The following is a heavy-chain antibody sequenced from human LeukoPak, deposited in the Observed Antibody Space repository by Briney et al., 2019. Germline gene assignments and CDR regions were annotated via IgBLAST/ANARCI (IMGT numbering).Heavy chain of an antibody. J-gene: IGHJ6*02. Sequence: PGGSLRLSCAASGFTFSSYAMSWVRQAPGKGLEWVSAISGSGSSTYYADSVKGRFTISRDNSKNTLYLQMNSLRAEDTAVYYCAKDGSGGVFGMDVWGQGTTVTVSS. CDR3: AKDGSGGVFGMDV. D-gene: IGHD2-15*01. CDR2: ISGSGSST. V-gene: IGHV3-23*01. CDR1: GFTFSSYA.